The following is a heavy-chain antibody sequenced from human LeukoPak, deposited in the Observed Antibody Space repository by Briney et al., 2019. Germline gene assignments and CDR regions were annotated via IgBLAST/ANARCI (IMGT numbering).Heavy chain of an antibody. V-gene: IGHV4-38-2*01. CDR2: IYHSGNT. CDR1: GYSISSGYF. D-gene: IGHD3-10*01. J-gene: IGHJ4*02. Sequence: SETLSLTCAVSGYSISSGYFWGWIRQPPGKRVEWIGTIYHSGNTYYNPSLKSRVTISVDTSKNQFSVNLSSVTAADTAVYYCARRYYYGSGIFDYWGQGTLVTVSS. CDR3: ARRYYYGSGIFDY.